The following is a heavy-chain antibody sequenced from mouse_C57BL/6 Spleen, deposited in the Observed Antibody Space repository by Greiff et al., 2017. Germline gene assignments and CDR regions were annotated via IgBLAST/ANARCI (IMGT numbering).Heavy chain of an antibody. D-gene: IGHD1-1*01. V-gene: IGHV1-82*01. CDR2: IYPGDGDT. Sequence: QVQLQQSGPELVKPGASVKISCKASGYAFSSSWMNWVKQRPGKGLEWIGRIYPGDGDTNYNGKFKGKATLTADKSSSTAYMQLSSLTSEDSAVYFCARHGSSFWYFDVWGTGTTVTASS. CDR1: GYAFSSSW. CDR3: ARHGSSFWYFDV. J-gene: IGHJ1*03.